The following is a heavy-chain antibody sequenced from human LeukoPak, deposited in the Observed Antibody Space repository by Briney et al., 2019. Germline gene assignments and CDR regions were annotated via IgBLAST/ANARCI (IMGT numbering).Heavy chain of an antibody. Sequence: PSETLSLACTVSGGSISSTTYYWGWIRQPPWKGLEWIGTIYYSGSTYYIPSLKGRVTISMDTSKNQFSLKLSSVTAAETAVYYCARHCPRAIFGIGFDYWGQGTLVTVSS. CDR1: GGSISSTTYY. D-gene: IGHD3-3*01. J-gene: IGHJ4*02. V-gene: IGHV4-39*01. CDR2: IYYSGST. CDR3: ARHCPRAIFGIGFDY.